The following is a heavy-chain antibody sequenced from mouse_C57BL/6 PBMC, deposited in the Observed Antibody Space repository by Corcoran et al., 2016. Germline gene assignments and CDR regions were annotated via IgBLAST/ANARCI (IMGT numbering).Heavy chain of an antibody. D-gene: IGHD1-1*01. V-gene: IGHV9-3*01. CDR2: INTYSGVP. CDR3: ARRENYYGSSLDY. CDR1: GYTFTTYG. Sequence: QIQLVQSGPELKKPGETVKISCKASGYTFTTYGMSWVKQAPGKGLKWMGWINTYSGVPTYADDFKGRLAFSLETSASTAYLQINNLKNEDTATYFCARRENYYGSSLDYWCQGTTLTVSS. J-gene: IGHJ2*01.